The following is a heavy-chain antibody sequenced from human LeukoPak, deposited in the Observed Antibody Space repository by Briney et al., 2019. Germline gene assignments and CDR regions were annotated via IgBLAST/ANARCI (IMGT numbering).Heavy chain of an antibody. D-gene: IGHD2-2*01. CDR1: GFTFSSYA. CDR2: ISGSGGST. V-gene: IGHV3-23*01. J-gene: IGHJ4*02. CDR3: ARGGYCSSTTCPNGPFDY. Sequence: GGSLRLSCAASGFTFSSYAMSWVRQAPGKGLEWVSAISGSGGSTYYADSVKGRFTISRDNSKNTLYLQMNSLRAEDTAVYYCARGGYCSSTTCPNGPFDYWGQGTLVTVSS.